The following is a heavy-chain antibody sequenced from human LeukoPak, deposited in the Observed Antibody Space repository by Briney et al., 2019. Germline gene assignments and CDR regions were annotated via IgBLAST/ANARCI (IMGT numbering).Heavy chain of an antibody. J-gene: IGHJ6*02. V-gene: IGHV3-23*01. CDR2: ISPGGSAT. D-gene: IGHD2-2*01. CDR3: TKTRDVAEPTATDARLRYHYVMDV. Sequence: PGGSLRLSCAASGFTFTSYAMSWVRQAPGKGLEWVSAISPGGSATYYADSVKCRLTNSRDNSKNTLYLQMSTLRAEDTAVYYCTKTRDVAEPTATDARLRYHYVMDVWGQGTTVTVSS. CDR1: GFTFTSYA.